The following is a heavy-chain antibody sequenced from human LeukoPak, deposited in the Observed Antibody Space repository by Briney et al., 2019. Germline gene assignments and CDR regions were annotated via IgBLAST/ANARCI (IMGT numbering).Heavy chain of an antibody. J-gene: IGHJ4*02. CDR1: GFTFSSYG. V-gene: IGHV3-30*02. CDR2: IRYDGSNK. CDR3: AKDLRQLWLDY. D-gene: IGHD5-18*01. Sequence: GGSLRLSCAASGFTFSSYGMHWVRQAPGMGLEWVAFIRYDGSNKYYADSVKGRFTISRDNSKNTLYPQMNSLRAEDTAVYYCAKDLRQLWLDYWGQGTLVTVSS.